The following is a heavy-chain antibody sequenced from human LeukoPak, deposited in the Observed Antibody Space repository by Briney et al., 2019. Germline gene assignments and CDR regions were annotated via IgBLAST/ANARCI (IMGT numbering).Heavy chain of an antibody. D-gene: IGHD3-22*01. CDR3: ARSYYYDYRQIDY. J-gene: IGHJ4*02. CDR2: IYYSGST. CDR1: GDSISTSSYY. V-gene: IGHV4-39*01. Sequence: PSETLSLTCTVSGDSISTSSYYWGWIRQPPGTGLEWLGSIYYSGSTYYNPSLKSRVTISVDTSKNQFSLNLYSVTAADTAVFYCARSYYYDYRQIDYWGQGTLVTVSS.